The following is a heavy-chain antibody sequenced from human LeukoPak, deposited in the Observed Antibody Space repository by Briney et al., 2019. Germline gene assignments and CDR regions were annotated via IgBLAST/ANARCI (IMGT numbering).Heavy chain of an antibody. J-gene: IGHJ6*03. Sequence: SQTLSLTCTVSGGSISSGSYYWSWIRQPAGKGLEWIGRIYTSGSTNYNPSLKSRVTISVDTSKNQFSLKLSSVTAADTAVYYCARVKPRPGGYYYYYMDVWGKGTTVTVSS. CDR1: GGSISSGSYY. CDR3: ARVKPRPGGYYYYYMDV. V-gene: IGHV4-61*02. CDR2: IYTSGST. D-gene: IGHD4-23*01.